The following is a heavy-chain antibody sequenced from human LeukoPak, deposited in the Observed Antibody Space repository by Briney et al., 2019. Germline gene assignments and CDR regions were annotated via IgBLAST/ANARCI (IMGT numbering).Heavy chain of an antibody. CDR1: GFTVSSNY. CDR3: AKGYHYSYDSSGYADYFDY. CDR2: IYSGGST. Sequence: GGSLRLSCAASGFTVSSNYMSWVRQAPGKGLEWVSVIYSGGSTYYADSVKGRFTISRDNSKNTLYLQMNSMRAEDTVVYYCAKGYHYSYDSSGYADYFDYWGQGTLVTVSS. J-gene: IGHJ4*02. V-gene: IGHV3-53*05. D-gene: IGHD3-22*01.